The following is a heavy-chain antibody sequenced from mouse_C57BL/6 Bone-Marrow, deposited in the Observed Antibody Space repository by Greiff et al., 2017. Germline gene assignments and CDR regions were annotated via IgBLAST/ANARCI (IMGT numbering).Heavy chain of an antibody. D-gene: IGHD1-1*01. CDR3: ASLITTVGGY. V-gene: IGHV5-6*01. CDR2: ISSGGSYT. Sequence: EVKLVASGGDLVKPGGSLKLSCAASGFTFSSYGMSWVRQTPDKRLEWVATISSGGSYTYYPDSVKGRFTISRDNAKNTLYLQMSSLKSEDTAMYYCASLITTVGGYWGQGTTLTVSS. CDR1: GFTFSSYG. J-gene: IGHJ2*01.